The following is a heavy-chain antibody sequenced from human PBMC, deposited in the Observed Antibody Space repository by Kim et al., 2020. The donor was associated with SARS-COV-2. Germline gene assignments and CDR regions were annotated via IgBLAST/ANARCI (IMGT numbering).Heavy chain of an antibody. CDR1: GFTFSSYW. Sequence: GGSLRLSCAASGFTFSSYWMSWVRQAPGKGLEWVANIKQDGSEKYYVDSVKGRFTISRDNAKNSLYLQMNSLRAEDTAVYYCARDLGYSSSWSDYWGQGTLVTVSS. V-gene: IGHV3-7*03. CDR3: ARDLGYSSSWSDY. CDR2: IKQDGSEK. J-gene: IGHJ4*02. D-gene: IGHD6-13*01.